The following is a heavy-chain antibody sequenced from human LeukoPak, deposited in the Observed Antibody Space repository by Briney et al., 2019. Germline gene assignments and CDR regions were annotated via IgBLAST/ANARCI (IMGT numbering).Heavy chain of an antibody. Sequence: PGGSLRLSCAASGFTFDDYVMHWVRQAPGKGLEWVSGISWNSGSIGYADSVKGRFTISRDNAKNSLYLQMNSLRAEDTALYYCAKDRGSYYYYSGMDVWGQGTTVTVSS. D-gene: IGHD1-26*01. CDR2: ISWNSGSI. CDR3: AKDRGSYYYYSGMDV. CDR1: GFTFDDYV. V-gene: IGHV3-9*01. J-gene: IGHJ6*02.